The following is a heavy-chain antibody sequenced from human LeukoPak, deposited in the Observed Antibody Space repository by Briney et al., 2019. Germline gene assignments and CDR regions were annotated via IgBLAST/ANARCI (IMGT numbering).Heavy chain of an antibody. CDR2: MNPNSGNT. CDR1: GYTFTSYA. D-gene: IGHD4-17*01. V-gene: IGHV1-8*02. Sequence: GASVKVSCKASGYTFTSYAMHWVRQAPGQRLEWMGWMNPNSGNTGYAQKFQGRVTMTRNTSISTAYMELSSLRSEDTAVYYCARRDSTVTTLAYAFDIWGQGTMVTVSS. J-gene: IGHJ3*02. CDR3: ARRDSTVTTLAYAFDI.